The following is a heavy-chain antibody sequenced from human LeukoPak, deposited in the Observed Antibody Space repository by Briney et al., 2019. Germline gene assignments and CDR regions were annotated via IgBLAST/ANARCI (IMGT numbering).Heavy chain of an antibody. J-gene: IGHJ3*02. Sequence: SETLSLTCNVSRGSINSYFWTWIRQPAGKGLEWIGRIYGSESSTYNPSLQSRVSMSLDTSKNQFSLRLTSVTAADTAVYYCARGRGRRYNWNDGNAFDIWGQATMVTASS. V-gene: IGHV4-4*07. D-gene: IGHD1-1*01. CDR3: ARGRGRRYNWNDGNAFDI. CDR2: IYGSESS. CDR1: RGSINSYF.